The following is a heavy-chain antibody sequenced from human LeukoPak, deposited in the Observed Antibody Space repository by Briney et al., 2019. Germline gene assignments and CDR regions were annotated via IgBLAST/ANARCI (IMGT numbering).Heavy chain of an antibody. CDR2: IYTSGST. CDR3: AREGTRGGFDAFDI. D-gene: IGHD1-1*01. CDR1: GGSISSGSYY. V-gene: IGHV4-61*02. Sequence: TSETLSLTCTVSGGSISSGSYYWSWIRQPAGKGLEWIGRIYTSGSTNYNPSLKSRVTISVDTSKNQFSLKLSSVTAADTAVYCAREGTRGGFDAFDIWGQGTMVTVSS. J-gene: IGHJ3*02.